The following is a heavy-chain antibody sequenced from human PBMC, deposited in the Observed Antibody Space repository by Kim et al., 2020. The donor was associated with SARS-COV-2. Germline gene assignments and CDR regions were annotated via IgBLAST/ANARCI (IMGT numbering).Heavy chain of an antibody. CDR2: INAGDGYT. CDR3: ARLYYGSSFDP. Sequence: ASVKVSCKASGYTFTTYAMHWLRQAPGQRPEWVGWINAGDGYTEYSQKFQGRITITRDTSASTAYMEVSSLRSEDTAIYYCARLYYGSSFDPWGQGSLVTVSS. V-gene: IGHV1-3*01. D-gene: IGHD3-10*01. J-gene: IGHJ5*02. CDR1: GYTFTTYA.